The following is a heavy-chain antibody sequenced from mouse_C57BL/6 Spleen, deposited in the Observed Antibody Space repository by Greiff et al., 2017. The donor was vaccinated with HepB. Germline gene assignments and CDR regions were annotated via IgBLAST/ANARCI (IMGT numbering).Heavy chain of an antibody. CDR2: ISYDGSN. CDR1: GYSITSGYY. D-gene: IGHD2-5*01. J-gene: IGHJ1*03. CDR3: ARGEGHSNYGYWYFDV. Sequence: EVKLVESGPGLVKPSQSLSLTCSVTGYSITSGYYWNWIRQFPGNKLEWMGYISYDGSNNYNPSLKNRISITRDKSKNQFFLKLNSVTTEDTATYYCARGEGHSNYGYWYFDVWGTGTTVTVSS. V-gene: IGHV3-6*01.